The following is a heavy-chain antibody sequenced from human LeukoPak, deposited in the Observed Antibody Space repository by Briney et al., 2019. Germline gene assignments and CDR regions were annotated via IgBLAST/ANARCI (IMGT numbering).Heavy chain of an antibody. CDR1: GFTFSGYA. CDR2: IWFDGSNT. J-gene: IGHJ3*02. Sequence: GGSLRLSCTPSGFTFSGYAMHWVRQAPGKGLGRVAVIWFDGSNTYYADSVKGRFTISRDNSKNTLYLQMNSLRAEDTAVYYCARGAQSGGYSGPFDIWGQGTMVTVSS. CDR3: ARGAQSGGYSGPFDI. V-gene: IGHV3-33*01. D-gene: IGHD1-26*01.